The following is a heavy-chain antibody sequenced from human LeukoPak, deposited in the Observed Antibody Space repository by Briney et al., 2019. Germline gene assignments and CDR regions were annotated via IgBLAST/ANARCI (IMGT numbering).Heavy chain of an antibody. CDR2: ISAYNGNT. J-gene: IGHJ4*02. CDR3: ARDSSPWLVLDY. CDR1: GYTFTSYG. D-gene: IGHD6-19*01. Sequence: GGSVKVSCKASGYTFTSYGISWVRQAPGQGLEWMGWISAYNGNTNHAQSLQGRVTMTTDTSTSTAYMELRSLRSDDTAVYYCARDSSPWLVLDYWGQGTLVTVSS. V-gene: IGHV1-18*04.